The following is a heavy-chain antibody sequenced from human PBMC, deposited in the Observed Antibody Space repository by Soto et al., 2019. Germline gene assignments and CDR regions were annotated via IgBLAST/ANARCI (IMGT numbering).Heavy chain of an antibody. V-gene: IGHV3-13*05. CDR3: ARAAAGGAYFDL. D-gene: IGHD6-13*01. CDR2: IGINSDP. J-gene: IGHJ4*02. CDR1: GVTFREYD. Sequence: QLVEFGGGLVQPGGSLRLSCAASGVTFREYDMHWVRQPTGKGLEWVSGIGINSDPNYQDSVKGRFTISRENGKNSLYLQLNSLRDGETAVYYCARAAAGGAYFDLWGQGTLVNFSS.